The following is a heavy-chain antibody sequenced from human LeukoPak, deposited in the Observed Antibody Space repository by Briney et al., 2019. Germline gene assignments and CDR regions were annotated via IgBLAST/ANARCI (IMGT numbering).Heavy chain of an antibody. Sequence: GGSLRLSCAASGFTFSNAWMSWVRQAPGKGLEWVGRIKSKTDGWTTDYAAPVKGIFTISRDDSKNTLYMQMNSLKTEDTAVYYCTTYPLLWFGEFQSMDVWGKGTTVTVSS. CDR1: GFTFSNAW. CDR3: TTYPLLWFGEFQSMDV. V-gene: IGHV3-15*01. CDR2: IKSKTDGWTT. D-gene: IGHD3-10*01. J-gene: IGHJ6*04.